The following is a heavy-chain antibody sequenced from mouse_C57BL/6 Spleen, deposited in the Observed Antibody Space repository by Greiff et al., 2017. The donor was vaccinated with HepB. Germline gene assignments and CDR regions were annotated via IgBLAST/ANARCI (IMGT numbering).Heavy chain of an antibody. CDR2: IDPETGGT. D-gene: IGHD1-1*01. Sequence: VQLQQSGAELVRPGASVTLSCKASGYTFTDYEMHWVKQTPVHGLEWIGAIDPETGGTAYNQKFKGKAILTADKSSSTAYMELRSPTSEDSAVYYCTRNPLPRLLRDAMDYWGQGTSVTVSS. V-gene: IGHV1-15*01. CDR1: GYTFTDYE. CDR3: TRNPLPRLLRDAMDY. J-gene: IGHJ4*01.